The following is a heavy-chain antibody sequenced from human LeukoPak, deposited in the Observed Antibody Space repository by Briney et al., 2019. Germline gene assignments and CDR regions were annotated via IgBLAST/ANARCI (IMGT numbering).Heavy chain of an antibody. J-gene: IGHJ4*02. CDR3: ASTYYYDSSGYYPFDY. CDR1: GFSFSSNA. CDR2: ISSSAGST. V-gene: IGHV3-64*01. Sequence: GGSLRLSCAASGFSFSSNAMHWVRQAPGEGLEYVSGISSSAGSTYYANFVKGRFTISRDNSKNTLYLQMGSLRAEDMAVYYCASTYYYDSSGYYPFDYWGQGTLVTVSS. D-gene: IGHD3-22*01.